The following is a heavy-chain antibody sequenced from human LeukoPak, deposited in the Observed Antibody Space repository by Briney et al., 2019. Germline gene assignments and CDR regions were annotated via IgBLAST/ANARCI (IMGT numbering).Heavy chain of an antibody. Sequence: GGSLRLSCAASGFXVSSDYITWVRQAPGKGLEWVLVIYSGGSTYYADSVKGRFTISRDNSKNTLYLQMNNVRVEDTAVYFCARYHTALNYWGQGTLVTASS. D-gene: IGHD5-18*01. J-gene: IGHJ4*02. CDR3: ARYHTALNY. CDR1: GFXVSSDY. CDR2: IYSGGST. V-gene: IGHV3-53*01.